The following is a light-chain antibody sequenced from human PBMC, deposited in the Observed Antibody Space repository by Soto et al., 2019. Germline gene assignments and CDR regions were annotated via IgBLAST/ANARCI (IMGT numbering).Light chain of an antibody. V-gene: IGLV2-14*01. CDR1: ISDVGDYDY. CDR2: DVT. CDR3: SSYTSSTTYV. Sequence: QSVLTQPASVSGSPGQSITISCTGTISDVGDYDYVSWYQQHPGKAPKLMIYDVTNRPSGVSDRFSGSKSGNTASLTISGLQAEDEADYYCSSYTSSTTYVFGNGTKLTVL. J-gene: IGLJ1*01.